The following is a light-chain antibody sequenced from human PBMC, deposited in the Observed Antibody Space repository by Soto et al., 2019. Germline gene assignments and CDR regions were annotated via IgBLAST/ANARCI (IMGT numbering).Light chain of an antibody. CDR1: QSINSY. CDR3: QQSYTSPQT. V-gene: IGKV1-39*01. Sequence: DIQMTQSPSSLSASVGDRVTITCRASQSINSYLNWYQQKPGEAPKLLIYATSNLQSGVPSRFTGSESGTDFTLTITSLQPEDFATYYCQQSYTSPQTFGQGTKLEIK. J-gene: IGKJ2*01. CDR2: ATS.